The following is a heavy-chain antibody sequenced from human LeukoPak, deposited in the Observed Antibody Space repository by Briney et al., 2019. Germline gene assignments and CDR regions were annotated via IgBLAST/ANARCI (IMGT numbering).Heavy chain of an antibody. D-gene: IGHD3-9*01. CDR3: ARADGYDIWTGYRGWFDP. CDR1: GDTLSSHA. V-gene: IGHV1-69*01. CDR2: IFPIFGTS. Sequence: SSVKVSCKASGDTLSSHAISWVRQAPGQGLEWMGGIFPIFGTSNYAQRFQGRVTITADESTSTAYMELSSLRSEDTAVYYCARADGYDIWTGYRGWFDPWGQETLVTVSS. J-gene: IGHJ5*02.